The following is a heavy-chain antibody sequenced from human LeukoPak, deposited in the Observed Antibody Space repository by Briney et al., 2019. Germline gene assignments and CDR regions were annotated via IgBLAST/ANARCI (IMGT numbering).Heavy chain of an antibody. CDR3: ARLPDPYYYYYMDV. CDR2: TTSTGRTT. J-gene: IGHJ6*03. Sequence: GGSLRLSCAASGFSFSTYDMNWVRQAPGKGLEWVSYTTSTGRTTYYADSVKGRFTISRDNPKHSLYLQMNSLRVEDTAVYYCARLPDPYYYYYMDVWGKGTTVTVSS. CDR1: GFSFSTYD. V-gene: IGHV3-48*03.